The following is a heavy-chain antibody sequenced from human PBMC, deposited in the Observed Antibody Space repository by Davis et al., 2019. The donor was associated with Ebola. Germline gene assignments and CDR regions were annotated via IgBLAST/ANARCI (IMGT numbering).Heavy chain of an antibody. CDR1: GGTFSRHI. CDR3: ASGYGSGRYYEDY. J-gene: IGHJ4*02. V-gene: IGHV1-69*05. Sequence: AASVKVSCKASGGTFSRHIINWVRQAPGQGLKWMGGISPIFRTANYAQKFQGRVTIITDDSTSTVYMELSSLKSEDTAVYYCASGYGSGRYYEDYWGQGTLVTVSS. D-gene: IGHD3-10*01. CDR2: ISPIFRTA.